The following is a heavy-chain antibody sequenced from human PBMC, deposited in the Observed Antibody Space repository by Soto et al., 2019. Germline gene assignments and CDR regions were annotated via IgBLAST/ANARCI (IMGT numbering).Heavy chain of an antibody. CDR2: ISYDGSNK. D-gene: IGHD6-19*01. CDR3: ARVGQWLPNYYYYGMDV. J-gene: IGHJ6*02. Sequence: QPVGSLRLSCAASGFTFSSYAMHWVRQAPGKGLEWVAVISYDGSNKYYADSVKGRFTISRDNSKNTLYLQMNSLRAEDTAVYYCARVGQWLPNYYYYGMDVWGQGTTVTVSS. V-gene: IGHV3-30-3*01. CDR1: GFTFSSYA.